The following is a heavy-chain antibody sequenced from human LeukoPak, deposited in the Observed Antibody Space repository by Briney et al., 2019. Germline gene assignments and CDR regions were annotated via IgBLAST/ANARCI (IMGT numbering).Heavy chain of an antibody. D-gene: IGHD6-13*01. Sequence: GGSLRLSCAASGFTFSSYSMNWVRQAPGKGLEWVSSISSSSSYIYYADSVKGRFTISRDNAKNSLYLQMNSLRAEDTAVYYCARRFASQLVVPGYYYYYMDVWGKGTTVTVSS. CDR3: ARRFASQLVVPGYYYYYMDV. J-gene: IGHJ6*03. V-gene: IGHV3-21*01. CDR1: GFTFSSYS. CDR2: ISSSSSYI.